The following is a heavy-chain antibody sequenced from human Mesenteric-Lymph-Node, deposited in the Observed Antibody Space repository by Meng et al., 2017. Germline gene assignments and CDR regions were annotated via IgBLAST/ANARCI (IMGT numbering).Heavy chain of an antibody. CDR2: ITTSTGKG. J-gene: IGHJ4*02. Sequence: QVQLVQSGAEVKKPGASVKVSCKASGYMFTAYALHWVRQAPGQGLEWMGRITTSTGKGTYAQAFTGRFVFSLDTSVSTAYLQISSLKAEDTAVYFCARGASPPYFDSWGQGTLVTVSS. CDR3: ARGASPPYFDS. V-gene: IGHV7-4-1*02. CDR1: GYMFTAYA.